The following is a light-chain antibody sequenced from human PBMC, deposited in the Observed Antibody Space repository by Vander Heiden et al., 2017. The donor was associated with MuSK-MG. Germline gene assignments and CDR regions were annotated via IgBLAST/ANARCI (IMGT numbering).Light chain of an antibody. CDR1: RSISTS. J-gene: IGKJ2*01. CDR2: AAT. V-gene: IGKV1-39*01. Sequence: DIPLTQSPSSLSASVGDRVTITCRASRSISTSLNWYQQKPGNAPKLLIYAATNLQTGVPSRLRGSGSRTHFTLTIIILQPEDIATYFCQQNDNTPKTFGHGTKLETK. CDR3: QQNDNTPKT.